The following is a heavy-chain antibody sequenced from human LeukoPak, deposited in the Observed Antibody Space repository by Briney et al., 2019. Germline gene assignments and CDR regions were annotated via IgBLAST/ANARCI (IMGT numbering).Heavy chain of an antibody. CDR1: GFTFSSYW. CDR2: INSDGSST. CDR3: ARARRIAENWFDP. J-gene: IGHJ5*02. Sequence: GGSLSLSCAASGFTFSSYWMHWVRQAPGKGLVWVSRINSDGSSTSYADSAKGRFTISRDNAKNTLYLQMNSLRAEDTAVYYCARARRIAENWFDPWGQGTLVTVSS. D-gene: IGHD6-13*01. V-gene: IGHV3-74*01.